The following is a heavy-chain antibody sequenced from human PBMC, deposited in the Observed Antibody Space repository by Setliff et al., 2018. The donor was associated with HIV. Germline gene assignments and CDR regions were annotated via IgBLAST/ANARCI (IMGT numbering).Heavy chain of an antibody. J-gene: IGHJ4*02. CDR3: VRGPQFRPH. CDR2: ISSSSSSI. CDR1: GFTFSSYS. V-gene: IGHV3-48*01. Sequence: PGRSLKISCAASGFTFSSYSMNWVRQAPGKGLEWVSYISSSSSSIYHADSVKGRFTISRDNAKNTLYLQMNRLRAEDTALYYCVRGPQFRPHWGQGTLVTVSS.